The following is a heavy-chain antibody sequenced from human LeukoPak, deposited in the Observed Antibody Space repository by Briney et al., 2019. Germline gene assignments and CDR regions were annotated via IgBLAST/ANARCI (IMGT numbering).Heavy chain of an antibody. CDR3: AKSRHCSGGSCYSGFGFDP. J-gene: IGHJ5*02. D-gene: IGHD2-15*01. CDR1: GFTFSSYG. CDR2: ISYDGSNK. Sequence: GGSLRLSCAASGFTFSSYGMHWVRQAPGKGLGWVAVISYDGSNKYYADSVKGRFTISRDNSKNTLYLQMNSLRAEDTAVYYCAKSRHCSGGSCYSGFGFDPWGQGTLVTVSS. V-gene: IGHV3-30*18.